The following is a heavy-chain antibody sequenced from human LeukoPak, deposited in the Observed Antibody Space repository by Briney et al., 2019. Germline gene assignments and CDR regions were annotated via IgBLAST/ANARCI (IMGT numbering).Heavy chain of an antibody. CDR2: IFASGST. V-gene: IGHV4-61*02. J-gene: IGHJ6*04. CDR1: GASISSGSYY. D-gene: IGHD6-13*01. CDR3: ARVRMAAAGSLDV. Sequence: SETLSLTCTVSGASISSGSYYWNWIRQPAGKGLEWIGRIFASGSTNYNPSLKSRVTMSVDTSKNQFSLKLSSVTAADTAVYYCARVRMAAAGSLDVWGKGTTVTISS.